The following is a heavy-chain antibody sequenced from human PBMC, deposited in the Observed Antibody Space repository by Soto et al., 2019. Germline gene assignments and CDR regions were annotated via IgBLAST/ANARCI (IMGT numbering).Heavy chain of an antibody. CDR1: CYTFTSYG. J-gene: IGHJ4*02. CDR2: IYPGDSDT. D-gene: IGHD6-19*01. CDR3: ATNIAVAGTSSFDY. Sequence: ASVTVSCKASCYTFTSYGISLVRQMTGKGLEWMGIIYPGDSDTRYSPSFQGQVTISADKSISTAYLQWSSLKASDTAMYYCATNIAVAGTSSFDYWGQGTLVTVSS. V-gene: IGHV5-51*01.